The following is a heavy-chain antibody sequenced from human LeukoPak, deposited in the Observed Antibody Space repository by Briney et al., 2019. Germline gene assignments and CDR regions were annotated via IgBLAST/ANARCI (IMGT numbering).Heavy chain of an antibody. CDR1: GGTFSRYA. CDR3: ARDERVVTVLGYYYGMDV. J-gene: IGHJ6*02. D-gene: IGHD2-2*01. CDR2: IIPIFGTA. V-gene: IGHV1-69*13. Sequence: GASVKVSCKASGGTFSRYAISWVRQAPGQGLEWMGGIIPIFGTANYAQKFQGRVTITADESTSTAYMELSSLRSEDTAVYYCARDERVVTVLGYYYGMDVWGQGTTVTVSS.